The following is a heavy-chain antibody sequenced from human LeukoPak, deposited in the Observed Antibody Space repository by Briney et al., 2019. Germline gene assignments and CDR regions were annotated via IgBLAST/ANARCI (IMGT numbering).Heavy chain of an antibody. CDR1: VGPFSGYY. V-gene: IGHV4-34*01. D-gene: IGHD3-22*01. CDR2: IDHSGIT. J-gene: IGHJ6*02. Sequence: SETLSLTCAVHVGPFSGYYWNWVRQPPGKGLEWIGEIDHSGITNYNPSLKSRVTTSVDTSNSQLSLRLTSVTAADTAVYYCATKTSLTYYYNRREIFGLDVWGQGTTVTVSS. CDR3: ATKTSLTYYYNRREIFGLDV.